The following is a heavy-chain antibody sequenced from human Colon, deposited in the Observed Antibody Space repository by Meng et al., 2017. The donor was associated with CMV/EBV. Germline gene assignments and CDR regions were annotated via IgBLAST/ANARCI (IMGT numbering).Heavy chain of an antibody. CDR2: INPNSGGT. Sequence: VQRGQLGAGGKKPGASVKVSCKASGYTFTGYFMYWVRQAPGQGLEWMGSINPNSGGTNYAQKFQGRVTMTRDTSINTAYMELSRLRSDDTAVYYCATVSGGDFDYWGQGTLVTVSS. J-gene: IGHJ4*02. D-gene: IGHD1-26*01. CDR3: ATVSGGDFDY. V-gene: IGHV1-2*02. CDR1: GYTFTGYF.